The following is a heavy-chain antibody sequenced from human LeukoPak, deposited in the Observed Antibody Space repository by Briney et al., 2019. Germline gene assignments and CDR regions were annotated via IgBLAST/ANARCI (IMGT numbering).Heavy chain of an antibody. CDR1: GGSISSGGYY. D-gene: IGHD4-17*01. CDR2: IYYSGST. Sequence: SETLSLTCTVSGGSISSGGYYWSWIRQHPGKGLEWIGYIYYSGSTYYNPSLKSRVTISVDTSKNQFSLKLSSVTAADTAVYYCARGEDGTGDYRPTYFDSWGQGTLVTVSS. J-gene: IGHJ4*02. CDR3: ARGEDGTGDYRPTYFDS. V-gene: IGHV4-31*03.